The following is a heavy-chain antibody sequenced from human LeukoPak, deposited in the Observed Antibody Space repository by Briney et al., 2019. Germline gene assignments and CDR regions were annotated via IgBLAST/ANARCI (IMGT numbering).Heavy chain of an antibody. V-gene: IGHV6-1*01. CDR1: GDSVSSNTAT. CDR3: AGGHHFDY. J-gene: IGHJ4*02. Sequence: SQTLSLTCAISGDSVSSNTATWNWIRQSPSRGLEWLGRTYYRSKWYNEYAVSVESRMTINADTSKNQLSLQLNSVTPEDTAVYFCAGGHHFDYWGQGTLVTVSS. CDR2: TYYRSKWYN.